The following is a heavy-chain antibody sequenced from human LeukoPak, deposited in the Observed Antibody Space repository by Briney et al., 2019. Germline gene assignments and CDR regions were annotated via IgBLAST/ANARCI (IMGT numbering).Heavy chain of an antibody. J-gene: IGHJ5*02. CDR3: ARALFLGDWFDP. Sequence: PGGSLRLSCAASGFTFSNYWMHWVRQAPGKGLVWVSRINSDGINTSYADSVKGRFTISRDNAKSTLYLQMNSLRAEDTAVYYCARALFLGDWFDPWGQGTLVTVSS. CDR2: INSDGINT. CDR1: GFTFSNYW. V-gene: IGHV3-74*01. D-gene: IGHD3-16*01.